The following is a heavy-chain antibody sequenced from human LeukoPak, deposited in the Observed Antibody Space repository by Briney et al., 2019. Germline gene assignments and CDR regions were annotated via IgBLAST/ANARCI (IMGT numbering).Heavy chain of an antibody. CDR2: ISSSGSTI. V-gene: IGHV3-48*04. D-gene: IGHD3-9*01. CDR3: ARAFYDFLTGYPAYFDH. J-gene: IGHJ4*02. CDR1: GFTFSSYS. Sequence: GGSLRLSCAASGFTFSSYSMNWVRQAPGKGLEWVSYISSSGSTIYYADSVKGRFTISRDNAKNSLYLQMNSLRAEDTAVYYCARAFYDFLTGYPAYFDHWGQGTLVTVSS.